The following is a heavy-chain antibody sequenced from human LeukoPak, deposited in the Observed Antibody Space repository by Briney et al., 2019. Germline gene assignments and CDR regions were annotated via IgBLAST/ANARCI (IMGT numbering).Heavy chain of an antibody. CDR2: INPNSGYT. CDR3: ARGWDSGYGLGLDY. J-gene: IGHJ4*02. CDR1: GYTFASDD. Sequence: ASVKVSCKASGYTFASDDINWVRQATGQGLEWMGWINPNSGYTGYAQKFQGRVTMTANPSISTVYLELSSLRSEDTAVYYCARGWDSGYGLGLDYWGQGTLVTVSS. D-gene: IGHD5-12*01. V-gene: IGHV1-8*01.